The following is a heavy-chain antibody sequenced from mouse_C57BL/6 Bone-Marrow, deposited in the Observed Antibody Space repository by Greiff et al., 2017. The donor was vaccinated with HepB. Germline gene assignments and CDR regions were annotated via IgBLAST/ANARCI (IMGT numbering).Heavy chain of an antibody. D-gene: IGHD1-1*01. CDR1: GFTFSNYW. J-gene: IGHJ2*01. CDR2: IRLKSDNYAT. V-gene: IGHV6-3*01. Sequence: EVMLVESGGGLVQPGGSMKLSCVASGFTFSNYWMNWVRQSPEKGLEWVAQIRLKSDNYATHYAESVKGRFTISRDDSKSSVYLQMNNLRAEDTGIYYCTITTVVARDYWGQGTTLTVSS. CDR3: TITTVVARDY.